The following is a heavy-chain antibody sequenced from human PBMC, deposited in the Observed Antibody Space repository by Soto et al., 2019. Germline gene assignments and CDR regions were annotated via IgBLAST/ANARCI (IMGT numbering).Heavy chain of an antibody. D-gene: IGHD3-9*01. V-gene: IGHV3-30-3*01. J-gene: IGHJ4*02. CDR2: ISYDGSNK. CDR3: ARDGGYDILTGYYDY. Sequence: GESLKISCAASGFTFSSYAMHWVRQAPGKGLEWVAVISYDGSNKYYADSVKGRFTISRDNSKNTLYLQMNSLRAEDMAVYYCARDGGYDILTGYYDYWGQGTLVTVSS. CDR1: GFTFSSYA.